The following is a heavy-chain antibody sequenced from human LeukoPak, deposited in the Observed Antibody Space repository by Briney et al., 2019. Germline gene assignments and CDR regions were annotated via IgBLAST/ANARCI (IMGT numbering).Heavy chain of an antibody. CDR2: IYTSGST. CDR1: GGSISSYY. Sequence: PSETLSLTCTVSGGSISSYYWSWIPQPAGKGLEWIGRIYTSGSTNYNPSLKSPVTMSVDTSQNQFSLKLSSVTAADTAVYYCAREGAALLHDAFDIWGQGTMVTVSS. CDR3: AREGAALLHDAFDI. V-gene: IGHV4-4*07. D-gene: IGHD6-6*01. J-gene: IGHJ3*02.